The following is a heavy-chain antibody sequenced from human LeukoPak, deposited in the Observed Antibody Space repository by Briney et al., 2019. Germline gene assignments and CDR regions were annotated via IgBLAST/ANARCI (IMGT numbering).Heavy chain of an antibody. J-gene: IGHJ4*02. CDR2: ISGSGGST. Sequence: PGGSLRLSCAASGFTFSSYGMSWVRQAPGKGLEWVSAISGSGGSTYYADSVKGRFTISRDNAKNSLYLQMNSLRAEDTAVYYCARDRGLKWKTYYYDSSGLNWGQGTLVTVSS. V-gene: IGHV3-23*01. CDR1: GFTFSSYG. D-gene: IGHD3-22*01. CDR3: ARDRGLKWKTYYYDSSGLN.